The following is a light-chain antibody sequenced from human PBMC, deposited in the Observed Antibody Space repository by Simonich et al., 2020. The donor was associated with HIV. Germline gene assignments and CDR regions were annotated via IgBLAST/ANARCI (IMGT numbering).Light chain of an antibody. J-gene: IGLJ2*01. Sequence: QSVLTQPPSVSGAPGQRVTFSCTGSSSNIGAGYDVHWYQQLPGTAPKLLIYGNSNRPSGVPDRFSGSKSGTPASLAITGLQAEDEADYYCQSYDSSLSGSVVFGGGTKLTV. CDR2: GNS. CDR3: QSYDSSLSGSVV. V-gene: IGLV1-40*01. CDR1: SSNIGAGYD.